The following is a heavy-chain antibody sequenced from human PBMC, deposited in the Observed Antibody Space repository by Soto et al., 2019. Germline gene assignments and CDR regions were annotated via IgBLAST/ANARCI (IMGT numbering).Heavy chain of an antibody. CDR2: ISGSGGST. CDR3: AKALGRYYDSSGYYYRGYYYYGMDV. J-gene: IGHJ6*02. D-gene: IGHD3-22*01. Sequence: GGSLRLSCAASGFTFSSYAMSWVRQAPGKGLEWVSAISGSGGSTYYADSVKGRFTISRDNSKNTLYLQMNSLRAEDTAVYYCAKALGRYYDSSGYYYRGYYYYGMDVWGQETTVTVS. V-gene: IGHV3-23*01. CDR1: GFTFSSYA.